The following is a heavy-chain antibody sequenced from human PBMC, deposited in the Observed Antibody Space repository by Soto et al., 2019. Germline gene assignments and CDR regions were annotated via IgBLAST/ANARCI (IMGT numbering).Heavy chain of an antibody. J-gene: IGHJ6*03. CDR1: GFILSDCA. V-gene: IGHV3-48*01. CDR2: ISSSSSVI. D-gene: IGHD7-27*01. CDR3: ARDLSWGSNWYYYMDV. Sequence: EVQLVESGGGLVQPGGSLRLSCATSGFILSDCAMNWVRHAPGNGLEWVSYISSSSSVIDYADSVKGRFTVSRDNARNSLYLQMNSLRAEDTAVYYCARDLSWGSNWYYYMDVWGKGTTVTVSS.